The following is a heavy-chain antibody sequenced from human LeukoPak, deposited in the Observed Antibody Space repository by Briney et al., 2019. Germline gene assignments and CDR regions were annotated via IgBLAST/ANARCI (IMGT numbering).Heavy chain of an antibody. Sequence: GGSLRLSCAASGFTFSNAWMSWVRQAPGKGLEWVGRIKSKTDGGTTDYAAPVKGRFTISRDDSKNTLYLQMNSLKTEDTAVYYCTTDLARDSSGYYQTFDYWGQGTLVTVSS. CDR3: TTDLARDSSGYYQTFDY. V-gene: IGHV3-15*01. J-gene: IGHJ4*02. CDR2: IKSKTDGGTT. CDR1: GFTFSNAW. D-gene: IGHD3-22*01.